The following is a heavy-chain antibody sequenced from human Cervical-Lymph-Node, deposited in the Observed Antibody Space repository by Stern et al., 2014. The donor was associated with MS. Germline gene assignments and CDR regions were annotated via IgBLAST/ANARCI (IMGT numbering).Heavy chain of an antibody. Sequence: EVQLVESGAEVKKPGESLKISCKGSGYNFASYWIGWVRQVPGKGLEWIGIIYPDDSDARYTPSVQGQVTMSADKSIGTAYLQWSSLKASDTACYFCARKGTYGLDYWGQGALVTVSS. J-gene: IGHJ4*02. CDR1: GYNFASYW. CDR3: ARKGTYGLDY. V-gene: IGHV5-51*01. D-gene: IGHD3-10*01. CDR2: IYPDDSDA.